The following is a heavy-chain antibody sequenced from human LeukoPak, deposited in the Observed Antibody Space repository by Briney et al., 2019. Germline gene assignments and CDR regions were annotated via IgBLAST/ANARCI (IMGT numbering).Heavy chain of an antibody. J-gene: IGHJ4*02. CDR3: AKDYTGSTSCYDY. V-gene: IGHV3-23*01. Sequence: PGGSLRLSCAASGFTFSSYAMSWVRQAPGKGLEWVSAISGVGGGTYYADSVKGRFTISRDNSKSTLYLQMNSLRAEDTAVYYCAKDYTGSTSCYDYWGQGTLVTVSS. CDR2: ISGVGGGT. D-gene: IGHD2-2*01. CDR1: GFTFSSYA.